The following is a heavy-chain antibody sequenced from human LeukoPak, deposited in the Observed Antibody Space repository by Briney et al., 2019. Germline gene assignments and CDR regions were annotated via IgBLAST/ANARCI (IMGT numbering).Heavy chain of an antibody. CDR1: GGSFSGYY. Sequence: SETLSFTCAVYGGSFSGYYWSWIRQPPGKGLEWIGEINHSGSTNYNPSLKSRVTISVDTSKNQFSLELSSVTAADTAAYYCARKNPRTNIVGAVPRYWFDPWGQGTLVTVSS. CDR3: ARKNPRTNIVGAVPRYWFDP. V-gene: IGHV4-34*01. CDR2: INHSGST. D-gene: IGHD1-26*01. J-gene: IGHJ5*02.